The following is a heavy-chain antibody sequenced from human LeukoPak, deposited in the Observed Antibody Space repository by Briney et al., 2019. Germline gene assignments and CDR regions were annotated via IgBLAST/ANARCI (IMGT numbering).Heavy chain of an antibody. J-gene: IGHJ4*02. CDR3: ARDPQSTIFGVVIEFDY. Sequence: GGSLRLSCAASGFTFSSYGMNWVRQAPGKGLEWVSYISSSSSTIYYADSVKGRFTISRDNAKNSLYLQMNSLRAEDTAVYYCARDPQSTIFGVVIEFDYWGQGTLVTVSS. CDR1: GFTFSSYG. V-gene: IGHV3-48*01. CDR2: ISSSSSTI. D-gene: IGHD3-3*01.